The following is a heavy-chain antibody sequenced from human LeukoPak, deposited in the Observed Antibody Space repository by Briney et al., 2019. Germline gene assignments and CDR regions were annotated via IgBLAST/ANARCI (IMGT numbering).Heavy chain of an antibody. V-gene: IGHV4-59*01. J-gene: IGHJ6*03. CDR1: GGSISSYY. CDR3: AREGAAAGTYYYYYMDV. D-gene: IGHD6-13*01. Sequence: SETLSLTCTVSGGSISSYYWSWIRQPPGKGLEWIGYIYYSGSTNYNPSRKSRVTISVDTSKNQFSLKLSSVTAADTAVYYCAREGAAAGTYYYYYMDVWGKGTTDTVSS. CDR2: IYYSGST.